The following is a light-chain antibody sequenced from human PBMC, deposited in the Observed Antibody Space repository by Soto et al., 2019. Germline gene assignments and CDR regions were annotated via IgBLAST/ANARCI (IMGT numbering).Light chain of an antibody. J-gene: IGLJ2*01. CDR1: SSDVGGYNY. Sequence: QSALTQPPSASGSPGQSVTISCTGTSSDVGGYNYVSWYQQHPGKAPKLMISEVSKRPSGVPDRFSGSKSGNTASLTVSGIQAEDEADYYCRSFAGNNNLVFGGGTKLTVL. CDR3: RSFAGNNNLV. CDR2: EVS. V-gene: IGLV2-8*01.